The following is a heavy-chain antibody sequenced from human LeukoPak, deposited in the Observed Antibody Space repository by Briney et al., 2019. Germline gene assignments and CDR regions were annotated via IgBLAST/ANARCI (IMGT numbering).Heavy chain of an antibody. CDR1: GFTFDDYA. V-gene: IGHV3-43*02. CDR2: ISGDGGST. CDR3: AKVHRDDVVLRYFDWLPPDY. J-gene: IGHJ4*02. D-gene: IGHD3-9*01. Sequence: PGGSLRLSCAAFGFTFDDYAMPWVRQAPGKGLEWVSLISGDGGSTYYADSVKGRFTISRDNSKNSLYLQMNSLRTEDTALYYCAKVHRDDVVLRYFDWLPPDYWGQGTLVTVSS.